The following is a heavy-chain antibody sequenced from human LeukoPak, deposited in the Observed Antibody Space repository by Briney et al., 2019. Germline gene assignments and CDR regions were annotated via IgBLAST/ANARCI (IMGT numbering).Heavy chain of an antibody. J-gene: IGHJ4*02. D-gene: IGHD6-25*01. V-gene: IGHV4-61*05. CDR2: IYYSGST. CDR3: ARGGPYHSGYYFDY. Sequence: SETLSLTCTVSGGSISSSSYYWGWIRQPPGKGLEWIGYIYYSGSTNYNPSLKSRVTISVDTSKNQFSLKLSSVTAADTAVYYCARGGPYHSGYYFDYWGQGTLVTVSS. CDR1: GGSISSSSYY.